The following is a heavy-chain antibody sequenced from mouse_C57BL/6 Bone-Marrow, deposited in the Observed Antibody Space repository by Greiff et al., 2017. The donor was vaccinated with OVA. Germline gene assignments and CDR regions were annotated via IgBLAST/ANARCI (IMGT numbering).Heavy chain of an antibody. Sequence: VQLQQPGAELVRPGSSVKLSCKASGYTFTSYWMDWVKQRPGQGLEWIGNIYPSDSETHYNQKFKDKATLTVDKSSSTAYMQLSSLTSEDSAVYYGARRGDSNYPYYFDYWGQGTTLTVSS. CDR1: GYTFTSYW. V-gene: IGHV1-61*01. D-gene: IGHD2-5*01. CDR2: IYPSDSET. CDR3: ARRGDSNYPYYFDY. J-gene: IGHJ2*01.